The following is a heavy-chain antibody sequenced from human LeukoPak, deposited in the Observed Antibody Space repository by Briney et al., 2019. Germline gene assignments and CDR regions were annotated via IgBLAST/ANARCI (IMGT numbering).Heavy chain of an antibody. D-gene: IGHD6-19*01. Sequence: GGSLRLSCAASGFTFSSYGMSWVRQAPGKGLEWVSAISDSGHLTSYADSAKGRFTISRDNSRNTVYLQMNSLRAEDTAVYYCAKRDSSGSLPRLFDYWGQGTLVTVSS. CDR2: ISDSGHLT. J-gene: IGHJ4*02. CDR3: AKRDSSGSLPRLFDY. CDR1: GFTFSSYG. V-gene: IGHV3-23*01.